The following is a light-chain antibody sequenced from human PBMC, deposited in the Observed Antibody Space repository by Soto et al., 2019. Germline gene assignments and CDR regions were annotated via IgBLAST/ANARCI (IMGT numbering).Light chain of an antibody. CDR2: KAS. CDR3: QQYNSYSGYT. Sequence: DIQMTQSPSTLSASVGDRVTITCRASQSISSWLAWYQQKPGKAPKLLSYKASSLESGVPSRFSGSGSGTEVTLTISSLQPDDFATYYCQQYNSYSGYTFGQGTKLEIK. CDR1: QSISSW. J-gene: IGKJ2*01. V-gene: IGKV1-5*03.